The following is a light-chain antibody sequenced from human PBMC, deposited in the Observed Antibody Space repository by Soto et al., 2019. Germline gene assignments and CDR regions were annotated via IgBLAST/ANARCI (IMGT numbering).Light chain of an antibody. CDR1: SSDVGGYNY. Sequence: QSVLTQPASVSGSPGQSITIFCSGTSSDVGGYNYVSWYQQHPGKAPKLMIYDVSNRPSGVSNRFSGSKSGNTASLTISGLQSEDQTDYYCSSYTSSNTYVFGTGTKVTGL. V-gene: IGLV2-14*01. CDR2: DVS. J-gene: IGLJ1*01. CDR3: SSYTSSNTYV.